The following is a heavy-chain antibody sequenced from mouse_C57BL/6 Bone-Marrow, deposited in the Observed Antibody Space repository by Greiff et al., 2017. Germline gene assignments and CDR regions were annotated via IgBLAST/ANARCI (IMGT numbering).Heavy chain of an antibody. J-gene: IGHJ1*03. CDR3: ARHPSGNYGWYFDV. Sequence: QVQLQQPGAELVMPGASVKLSCKASGYTFTSYWMHWVKQRPGQGLEWIGEIDPSDSYTNYNQTFKGQSTLTVDKSSSTAYMQLSRLTSEYSAVYYCARHPSGNYGWYFDVWGTGATVTVSS. V-gene: IGHV1-69*01. D-gene: IGHD2-1*01. CDR1: GYTFTSYW. CDR2: IDPSDSYT.